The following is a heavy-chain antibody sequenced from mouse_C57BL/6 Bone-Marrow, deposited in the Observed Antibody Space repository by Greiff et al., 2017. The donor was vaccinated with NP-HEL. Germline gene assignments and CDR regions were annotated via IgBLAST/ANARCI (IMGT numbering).Heavy chain of an antibody. V-gene: IGHV1-22*01. CDR1: GYTFTDYN. D-gene: IGHD1-1*01. J-gene: IGHJ4*01. Sequence: VQLQQSGPELVKPGASVKMSCKASGYTFTDYNMHWVKQSHGKSLEWIGYINPNNGGTSYNQKFKGKATLTVNKSSSTAYMELRSLTSEDSAVYYCARRGITTVVAEGYAMDYWGQGTSVTVSS. CDR3: ARRGITTVVAEGYAMDY. CDR2: INPNNGGT.